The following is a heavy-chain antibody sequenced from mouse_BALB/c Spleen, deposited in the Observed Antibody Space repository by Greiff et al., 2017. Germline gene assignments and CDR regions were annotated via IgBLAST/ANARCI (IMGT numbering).Heavy chain of an antibody. V-gene: IGHV5-17*02. D-gene: IGHD1-1*01. CDR3: ARHGYYGSSPGAMDY. CDR2: ISSGSSTI. J-gene: IGHJ4*01. CDR1: GFTFSSFG. Sequence: EVQLQESGGGLVQPGGSRKLSCAASGFTFSSFGMHWVRQAPEKGLEWVAYISSGSSTIYYPDTVKGRFTISRDNAKNTLYLQMSSLKSEDTAMYYCARHGYYGSSPGAMDYWGQGTSVTVSS.